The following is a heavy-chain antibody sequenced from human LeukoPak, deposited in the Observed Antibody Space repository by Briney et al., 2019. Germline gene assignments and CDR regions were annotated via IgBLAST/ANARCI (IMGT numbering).Heavy chain of an antibody. CDR2: IIPIFGTA. J-gene: IGHJ4*02. V-gene: IGHV1-69*01. D-gene: IGHD3-3*01. Sequence: GASVKVSCKASGGTFSSYAISWVRQAPGQGLEWMGGIIPIFGTANYAQKFQGRVTITADESTSTAYMELSSLRSEDTAVYYCARTTRDYYDFWSGYSNFDYWGQGTLVTVSS. CDR1: GGTFSSYA. CDR3: ARTTRDYYDFWSGYSNFDY.